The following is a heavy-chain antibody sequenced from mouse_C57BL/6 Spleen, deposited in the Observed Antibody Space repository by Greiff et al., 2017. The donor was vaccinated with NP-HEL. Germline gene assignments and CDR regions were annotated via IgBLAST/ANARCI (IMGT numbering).Heavy chain of an antibody. D-gene: IGHD1-1*01. CDR3: AGGLRDCITRLAY. CDR2: ISDGGSYT. V-gene: IGHV5-4*01. J-gene: IGHJ3*01. CDR1: GFTFSSYA. Sequence: DVQLVESGGGLVKPGGSLKLSCAASGFTFSSYAMSWVRQTPEKRLEWVATISDGGSYTYYPDNVKGRFTISRDNAKNKLYLQMSHLKSEDTAMYYCAGGLRDCITRLAYGGQGTLVTVSA.